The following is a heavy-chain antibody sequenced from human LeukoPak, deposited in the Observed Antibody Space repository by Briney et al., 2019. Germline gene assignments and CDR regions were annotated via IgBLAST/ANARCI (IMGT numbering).Heavy chain of an antibody. CDR2: IYYSGNT. J-gene: IGHJ4*02. CDR3: ARQAVADNGFDY. Sequence: SETLSLTCTVSGGSISSSSYYWGWIRQPPGKGLEWIGTIYYSGNTYYSPSLKSRVSISVDTSKKQFSLKLSSVTAADTAVYYCARQAVADNGFDYWGQGTLVTVSS. V-gene: IGHV4-39*01. D-gene: IGHD6-19*01. CDR1: GGSISSSSYY.